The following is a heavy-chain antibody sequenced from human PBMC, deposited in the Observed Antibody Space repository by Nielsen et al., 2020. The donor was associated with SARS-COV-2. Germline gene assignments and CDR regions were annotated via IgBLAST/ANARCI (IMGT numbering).Heavy chain of an antibody. CDR1: GGTFSSYA. Sequence: SVKVSCKASGGTFSSYAISWVRQAPGQGLEWMGRIIPILGIANYAQKFKGRVTITADKSTSTAYMELSSLRSEDTAVYYCARDLRVGVGAWFDPWGQGTLVTVSS. CDR2: IIPILGIA. CDR3: ARDLRVGVGAWFDP. J-gene: IGHJ5*02. V-gene: IGHV1-69*10. D-gene: IGHD3-16*01.